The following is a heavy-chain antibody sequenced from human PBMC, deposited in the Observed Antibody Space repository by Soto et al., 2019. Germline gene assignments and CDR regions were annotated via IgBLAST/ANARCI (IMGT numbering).Heavy chain of an antibody. CDR2: IYHSGST. V-gene: IGHV4-4*02. D-gene: IGHD2-2*03. CDR3: ARDGYCSSTSCSSYYYGMDV. Sequence: KPSETLSLTCAVSGGSISSSNWWSWVRQPPGKGLEWIGEIYHSGSTNYNPSLKSRVTISVDKSKNQFSLKLSSVTAADTAVYYCARDGYCSSTSCSSYYYGMDVWGQGTTVTVS. J-gene: IGHJ6*02. CDR1: GGSISSSNW.